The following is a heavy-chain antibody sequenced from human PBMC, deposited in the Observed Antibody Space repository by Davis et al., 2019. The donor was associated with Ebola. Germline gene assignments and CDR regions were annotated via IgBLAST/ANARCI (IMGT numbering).Heavy chain of an antibody. CDR3: ARDYREIVVVPAAIRALTGYYYYMDV. Sequence: SVKVSCKASGGTFSSYAISWVRQAPGQGLEWMGGIIPIFGTANYAQKFQGRVTITADESTSTAYMELSSLRSEDTAVYYCARDYREIVVVPAAIRALTGYYYYMDVWGKGTTVTVSS. CDR1: GGTFSSYA. V-gene: IGHV1-69*13. CDR2: IIPIFGTA. D-gene: IGHD2-2*02. J-gene: IGHJ6*03.